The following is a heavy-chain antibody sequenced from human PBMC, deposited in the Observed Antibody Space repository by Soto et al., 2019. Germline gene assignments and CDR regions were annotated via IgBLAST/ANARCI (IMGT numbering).Heavy chain of an antibody. CDR2: INHSGST. Sequence: SETLSLTCAVYGGSFSGYYWSWIRQPPGKGLEWIGEINHSGSTNYNPSLKSRVTISVDTSKNKFSLKLSSVTAADTAVYYCARRFSFYFDYWGQGTLVTVSS. V-gene: IGHV4-34*01. CDR3: ARRFSFYFDY. CDR1: GGSFSGYY. J-gene: IGHJ4*02.